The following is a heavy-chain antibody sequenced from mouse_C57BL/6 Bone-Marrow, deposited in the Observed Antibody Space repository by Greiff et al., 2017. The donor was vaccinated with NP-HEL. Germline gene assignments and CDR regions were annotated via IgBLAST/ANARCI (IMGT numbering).Heavy chain of an antibody. V-gene: IGHV5-12*01. CDR2: ISNGGGST. J-gene: IGHJ4*01. Sequence: EVQGVESGGGLVQPGGSLKLSCAASGFTFSDYYMYWVRQTPEKRLEWVAYISNGGGSTYYPDTVKGRFTISRDNAKNTLYLQMSRLKSEDTAMYYCARHPYYYAMDYWGQGTSVTVSS. CDR1: GFTFSDYY. CDR3: ARHPYYYAMDY.